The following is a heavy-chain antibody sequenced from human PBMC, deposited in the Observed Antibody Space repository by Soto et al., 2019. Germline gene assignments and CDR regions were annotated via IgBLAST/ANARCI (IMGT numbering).Heavy chain of an antibody. CDR1: GFIFSSYA. J-gene: IGHJ6*02. Sequence: GGSLRLSCAASGFIFSSYAMSWVRQAPGKGLEWVSAISGSGGSTYFADSVKGRFTISRDNSKNTLYLQMNSLRAEDTAVYYCARDEIYYYGSYGMDVWGQGTTVTVSS. V-gene: IGHV3-23*01. CDR3: ARDEIYYYGSYGMDV. D-gene: IGHD3-10*01. CDR2: ISGSGGST.